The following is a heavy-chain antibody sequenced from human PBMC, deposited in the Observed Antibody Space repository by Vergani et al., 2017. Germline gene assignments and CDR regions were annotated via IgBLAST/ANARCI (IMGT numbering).Heavy chain of an antibody. Sequence: EVQLLESGGGLVQPGGSLRLSCAASGFTFSSYAMSWVRQAPGQGLEWVSAISGSGGSTYYADSVKGRFTISRYNSKNTLYLQMNSLRAEDTAVYYCAKVADYYYYYYMDVWGKGTTVTVSS. D-gene: IGHD2-21*01. V-gene: IGHV3-23*01. CDR2: ISGSGGST. CDR3: AKVADYYYYYYMDV. J-gene: IGHJ6*03. CDR1: GFTFSSYA.